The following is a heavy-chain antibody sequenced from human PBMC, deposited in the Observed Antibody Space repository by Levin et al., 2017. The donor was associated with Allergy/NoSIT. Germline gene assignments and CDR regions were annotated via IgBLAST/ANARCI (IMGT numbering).Heavy chain of an antibody. CDR3: ARVSYYYGSGSDY. D-gene: IGHD3-10*01. CDR1: GFTFSSYW. CDR2: INTDGSST. Sequence: AASVKVSCAASGFTFSSYWMHWVRQAPGKGLVWVSHINTDGSSTGYADSVKGRFTISRDNAKNTLYLQMNSLRAEDTAVYYCARVSYYYGSGSDYWGQGTLVTVSS. J-gene: IGHJ4*02. V-gene: IGHV3-74*01.